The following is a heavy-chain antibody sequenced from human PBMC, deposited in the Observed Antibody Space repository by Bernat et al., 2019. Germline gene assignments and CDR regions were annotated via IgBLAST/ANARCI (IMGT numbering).Heavy chain of an antibody. Sequence: EVQLVESGGGLVQPGGSLRPSCAASGFTVSSTYMGWVRQAPGKGLEWVSIIYSGGSTYFADSVKGRFTISRDNSKNTLYLQMNSLRTEDTAVYYCARDRGSSGYYYYAMDVWGQGTTVTVSS. V-gene: IGHV3-66*01. CDR2: IYSGGST. CDR1: GFTVSSTY. D-gene: IGHD6-6*01. CDR3: ARDRGSSGYYYYAMDV. J-gene: IGHJ6*02.